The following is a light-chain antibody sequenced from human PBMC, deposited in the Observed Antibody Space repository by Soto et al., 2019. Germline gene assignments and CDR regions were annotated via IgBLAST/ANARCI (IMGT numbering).Light chain of an antibody. Sequence: QSALTQPASVSGSPGQSITISCTGTSSDVGGYNYVSWYQQHPGKAPKLMIYEVSSRPSGVSNRFSGSKSGNTASLTISGLRAEDEVDYYCSSYTSTSTLYVFGSGTKLTVL. CDR1: SSDVGGYNY. CDR3: SSYTSTSTLYV. J-gene: IGLJ1*01. CDR2: EVS. V-gene: IGLV2-14*01.